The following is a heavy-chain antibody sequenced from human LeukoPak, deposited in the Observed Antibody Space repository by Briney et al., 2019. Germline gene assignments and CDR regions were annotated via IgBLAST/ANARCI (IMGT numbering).Heavy chain of an antibody. CDR2: IYHSEST. V-gene: IGHV4-38-2*01. Sequence: PSETLSLTCGVSGYSISRGYSWGWIRQPPGKGLEWIGNIYHSESTHYIPSLKSRVTISPDTSKNQFSLKLTSVTASDTAVYYCARFDHVWETLGMDAFDLWGQGTMVTVSS. J-gene: IGHJ3*01. CDR3: ARFDHVWETLGMDAFDL. CDR1: GYSISRGYS. D-gene: IGHD3-16*01.